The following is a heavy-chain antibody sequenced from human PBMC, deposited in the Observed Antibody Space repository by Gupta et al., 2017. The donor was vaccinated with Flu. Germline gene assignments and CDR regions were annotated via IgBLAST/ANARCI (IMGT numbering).Heavy chain of an antibody. D-gene: IGHD6-19*01. CDR3: ARGGSHASGWIRKRPNWFDP. CDR1: GGSFSGYY. V-gene: IGHV4-34*01. Sequence: QVQLQQWGAGLLKPSETLSLTCAVYGGSFSGYYWSWIRQSPGKGLEWIGEINHSGNTNYNPSLKSRVTISVDTSKSQFSLKLSSVTAADTAVFYCARGGSHASGWIRKRPNWFDPWGRGTLVTVSS. CDR2: INHSGNT. J-gene: IGHJ5*02.